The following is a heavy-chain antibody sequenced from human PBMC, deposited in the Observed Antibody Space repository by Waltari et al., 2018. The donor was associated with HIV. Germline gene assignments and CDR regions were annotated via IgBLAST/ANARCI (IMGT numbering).Heavy chain of an antibody. CDR1: GVRLRPHW. D-gene: IGHD3-9*01. CDR3: ARASHYIEFSTFDGDYYFDL. J-gene: IGHJ4*02. CDR2: INSDGSTR. V-gene: IGHV3-74*01. Sequence: VQLVESGGGSLKTGGCPRLAWSGSGVRLRPHWMAWVRTATGKGLGSVARINSDGSTRNYADAVKGRFVISRDNSRNTVYLQLNSVKVEDTAVYFCARASHYIEFSTFDGDYYFDLWGRGTRVAVSS.